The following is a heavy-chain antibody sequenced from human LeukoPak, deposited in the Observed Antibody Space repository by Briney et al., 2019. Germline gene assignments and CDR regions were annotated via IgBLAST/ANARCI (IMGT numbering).Heavy chain of an antibody. CDR2: INPNSGDT. Sequence: GASVKVSCRASGYTFTGYYMHWVRQAPGQGLEWMGWINPNSGDTNYAQKFQGRVTMTRDTSISTAYMELSRLRSDDTAMYFCARGIEYSTSGSDYWGQGTLVTVSS. CDR1: GYTFTGYY. J-gene: IGHJ4*02. CDR3: ARGIEYSTSGSDY. V-gene: IGHV1-2*02. D-gene: IGHD6-6*01.